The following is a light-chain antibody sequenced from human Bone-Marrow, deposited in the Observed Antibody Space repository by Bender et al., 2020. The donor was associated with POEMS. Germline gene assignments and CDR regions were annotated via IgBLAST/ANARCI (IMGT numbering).Light chain of an antibody. CDR3: CSYARSITYV. J-gene: IGLJ1*01. CDR2: SSH. V-gene: IGLV1-44*01. Sequence: QSVLTQPPSASGTPGQRVTISCSGGSSNIGAHAVNWYQHLPGTAPKLLIYSSHRRPSEVPDRFSGSRSGTSASLAISGLQSEDEADYYCCSYARSITYVFGTGTKVTVL. CDR1: SSNIGAHA.